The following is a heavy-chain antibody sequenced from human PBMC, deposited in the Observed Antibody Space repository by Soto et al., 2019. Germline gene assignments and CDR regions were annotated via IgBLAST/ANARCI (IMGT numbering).Heavy chain of an antibody. V-gene: IGHV4-59*01. CDR2: IYHSGST. D-gene: IGHD3-10*01. J-gene: IGHJ6*02. Sequence: ASETLSLPCTVSGGSLSRYYWSWIRQPPGKGLEWIGYIYHSGSTNYNPSLKSRVTISVDTSKNQFSLKLSSVTAADTAVYYCARTRNMVRGVIKYYYVMDVWAQGTTVTVSS. CDR3: ARTRNMVRGVIKYYYVMDV. CDR1: GGSLSRYY.